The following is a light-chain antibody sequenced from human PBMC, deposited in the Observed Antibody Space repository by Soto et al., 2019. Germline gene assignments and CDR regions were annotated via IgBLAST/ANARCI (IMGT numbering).Light chain of an antibody. CDR2: DVS. V-gene: IGLV2-14*01. CDR1: SSDVGGYNY. J-gene: IGLJ2*01. CDR3: SSYTSSSTLGV. Sequence: QSALTQPASVSESPGQSITISCTGTSSDVGGYNYVSWYQQHPGKAPKLMIYDVSNRPSGVSNRFSGSKSGNTASLTISGLQAEDEADYYCSSYTSSSTLGVFGGGTKLTVL.